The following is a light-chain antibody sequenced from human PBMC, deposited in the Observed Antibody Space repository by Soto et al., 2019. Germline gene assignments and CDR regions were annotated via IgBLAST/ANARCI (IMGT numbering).Light chain of an antibody. Sequence: DIVMTQSPDSLVVSLGERATINCRSSQNILNSPDKRNYLAWYQQKSGQPPKLLIYWASTRESGVPVRFSGSGSGTDFTLTISSLQAEVVAVYYCRQYYSAPQITFGGGTKVEIK. V-gene: IGKV4-1*01. CDR2: WAS. CDR3: RQYYSAPQIT. J-gene: IGKJ4*01. CDR1: QNILNSPDKRNY.